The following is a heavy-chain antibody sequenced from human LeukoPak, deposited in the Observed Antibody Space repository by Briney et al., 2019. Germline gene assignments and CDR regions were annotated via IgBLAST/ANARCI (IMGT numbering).Heavy chain of an antibody. CDR2: IIPIFGTA. D-gene: IGHD3-16*02. Sequence: GASVKVSCKASGGTFSSYAISWVRQAPGQGLEWMGGIIPIFGTANYAQKFQGRVTITADKSTSTAYMELSSLRSEDTAVYYCARDRFRLPFDYWGQGTLVTVSS. CDR3: ARDRFRLPFDY. CDR1: GGTFSSYA. V-gene: IGHV1-69*06. J-gene: IGHJ4*02.